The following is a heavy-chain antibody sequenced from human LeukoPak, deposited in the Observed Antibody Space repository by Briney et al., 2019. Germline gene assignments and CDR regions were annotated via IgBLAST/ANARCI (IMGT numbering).Heavy chain of an antibody. CDR1: GYTFTGYY. CDR3: GRAHTAMASDY. D-gene: IGHD5-18*01. J-gene: IGHJ4*02. V-gene: IGHV1-2*02. Sequence: ASVKVSCKASGYTFTGYYMHWVRQAPGQGLEWMGWINPNSGGTNYAQKFQGRVTMTRGTSISTAYMELSRLRSDDTAVYYCGRAHTAMASDYWGQGTLVTVSS. CDR2: INPNSGGT.